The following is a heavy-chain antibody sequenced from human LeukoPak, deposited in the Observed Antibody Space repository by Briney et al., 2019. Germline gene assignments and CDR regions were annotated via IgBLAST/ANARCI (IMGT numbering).Heavy chain of an antibody. CDR2: IHSSGNT. Sequence: SETLSLTCTVSGGSITNYYWSWVRQPPGKRLEWIAYIHSSGNTDYNPSLKGRLTISVDTSKNQFSLKLNSATAADTAVYYCARHPSWPDYGGTFDFWGQGALVIVSS. CDR3: ARHPSWPDYGGTFDF. V-gene: IGHV4-59*08. CDR1: GGSITNYY. J-gene: IGHJ4*02. D-gene: IGHD4-17*01.